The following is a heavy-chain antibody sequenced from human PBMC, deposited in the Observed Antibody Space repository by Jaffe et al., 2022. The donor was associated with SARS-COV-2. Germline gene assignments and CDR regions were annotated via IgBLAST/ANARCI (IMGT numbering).Heavy chain of an antibody. Sequence: QVQLVESGGGVVQPGRSLRLSCGASGFIFSTYGMHWVRQAPGKGLEWVAAIWYDGSNKYYSDSVKGRFTISRDNSQNTLYLQMNSLRADDTAVYYCAREGSGNYVEDLWGQGTLVTVSS. CDR3: AREGSGNYVEDL. V-gene: IGHV3-33*01. CDR2: IWYDGSNK. CDR1: GFIFSTYG. D-gene: IGHD1-7*01. J-gene: IGHJ5*02.